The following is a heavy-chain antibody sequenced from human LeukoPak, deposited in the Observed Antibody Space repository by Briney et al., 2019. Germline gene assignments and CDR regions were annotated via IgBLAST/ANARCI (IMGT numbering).Heavy chain of an antibody. CDR2: IYSGGST. CDR1: GFTVSSNY. Sequence: GGSLRLSCAASGFTVSSNYMSWVRQAPGKGLEWVSVIYSGGSTYYADSVKGRFTISGDNSKNTLYLQMNSLRAEDTAVYYCARDSVDTAMIDYWGQGTLVTVSS. J-gene: IGHJ4*02. V-gene: IGHV3-66*02. D-gene: IGHD5-18*01. CDR3: ARDSVDTAMIDY.